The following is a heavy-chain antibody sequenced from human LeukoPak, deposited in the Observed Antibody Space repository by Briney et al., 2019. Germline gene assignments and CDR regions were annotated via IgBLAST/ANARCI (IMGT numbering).Heavy chain of an antibody. J-gene: IGHJ4*02. D-gene: IGHD1-26*01. Sequence: SETLSLTRTVSGASLGSAGYYWGWIRQPPGGGLEWIGYIYYIRNTNYNPSLKSRVTMSVDPSKNQFSLKLNSVTAADTAVYYCARTQSQSGSYRYYFGYWGQGTLVTVSS. CDR3: ARTQSQSGSYRYYFGY. CDR2: IYYIRNT. CDR1: GASLGSAGYY. V-gene: IGHV4-61*08.